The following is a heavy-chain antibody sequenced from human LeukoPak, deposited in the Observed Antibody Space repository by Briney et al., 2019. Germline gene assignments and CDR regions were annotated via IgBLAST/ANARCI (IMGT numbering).Heavy chain of an antibody. CDR2: ISGRGDIT. D-gene: IGHD2-2*02. CDR3: ARDDTPYDGMDV. V-gene: IGHV3-23*01. CDR1: GFTFSRHA. J-gene: IGHJ6*02. Sequence: GGSLRLSCVASGFTFSRHAMSWVRQAPGNGLEWVSVISGRGDITYYADSVKGRFTISRDNSKNTLYLQMNSLRAEDTAVYYCARDDTPYDGMDVWGQGTTVTVSS.